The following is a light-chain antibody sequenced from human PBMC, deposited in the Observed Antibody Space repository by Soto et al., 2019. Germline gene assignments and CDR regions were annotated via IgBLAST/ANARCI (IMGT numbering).Light chain of an antibody. CDR1: QSVSSSY. J-gene: IGKJ5*01. Sequence: EILFTQSPGPLSFSPGEKAPPPSRASQSVSSSYLAWYQQKPGQAPRLLIYDTSSRATGVPDRYSASGSGTDFTLTISRLEPEDFAVFFCQQYGTSEIIFGQGTRLEIK. V-gene: IGKV3-20*01. CDR3: QQYGTSEII. CDR2: DTS.